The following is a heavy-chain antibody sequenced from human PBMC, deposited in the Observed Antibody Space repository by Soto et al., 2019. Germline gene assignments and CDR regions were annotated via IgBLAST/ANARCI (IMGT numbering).Heavy chain of an antibody. V-gene: IGHV3-30*18. CDR3: AKERRDIVVVVAADTSYYYYGMDV. CDR1: GFSFNSYG. CDR2: ISYDGSNK. D-gene: IGHD2-15*01. J-gene: IGHJ6*02. Sequence: GGSIRVSFAASGFSFNSYGMHWVRQAPGEGVEGFAVISYDGSNKYYADSVKGRFTIPRDNSKNTLYLQMNSLRAEDTAVYYCAKERRDIVVVVAADTSYYYYGMDVWGQGTTVTVSS.